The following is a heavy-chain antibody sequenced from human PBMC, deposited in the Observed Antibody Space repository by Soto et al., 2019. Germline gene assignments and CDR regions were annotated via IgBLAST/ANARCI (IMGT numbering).Heavy chain of an antibody. CDR1: GGSLSSSSYY. J-gene: IGHJ1*01. Sequence: PSETLSLTCTVSGGSLSSSSYYWGWIRQPPGKGLEWVGSIHYGGSTYYNPSLKSRVTISVDTSKNQFSLQLNSVTAPDPSVYYCVVSGTVIITDTFLRWGRGHLGTVST. CDR2: IHYGGST. CDR3: VVSGTVIITDTFLR. D-gene: IGHD2-15*01. V-gene: IGHV4-39*01.